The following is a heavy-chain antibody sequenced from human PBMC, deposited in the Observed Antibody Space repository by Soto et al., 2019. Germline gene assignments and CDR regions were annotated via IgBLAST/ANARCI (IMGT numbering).Heavy chain of an antibody. CDR1: GFTFSSYS. Sequence: EVQLVESGGGLVKPGGSLRLSCAASGFTFSSYSMNWVRQAPGKGLEWVSSISSSSSYIYYADSVKGRFTISRDNAKNSRYLQMNSLRAEDTAVYYCAGPWNYYYYYGMDVWGQGTTVTVSS. CDR3: AGPWNYYYYYGMDV. V-gene: IGHV3-21*01. CDR2: ISSSSSYI. J-gene: IGHJ6*02. D-gene: IGHD3-3*01.